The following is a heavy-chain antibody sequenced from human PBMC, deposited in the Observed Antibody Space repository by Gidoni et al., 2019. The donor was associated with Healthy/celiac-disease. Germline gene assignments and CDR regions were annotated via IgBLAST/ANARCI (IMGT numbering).Heavy chain of an antibody. Sequence: QVPLVQSGAEVKKPASSLQVSCKASGGTFSSYAISWVRQAPGQGLEWMGGIIPIFGTATYAQKFQGRVTITADESTSTAYMELSSLRSEDTAVYYCATRSKRGDYFDYWGQGTLVTVSS. CDR2: IIPIFGTA. CDR3: ATRSKRGDYFDY. CDR1: GGTFSSYA. V-gene: IGHV1-69*01. J-gene: IGHJ4*02. D-gene: IGHD3-16*01.